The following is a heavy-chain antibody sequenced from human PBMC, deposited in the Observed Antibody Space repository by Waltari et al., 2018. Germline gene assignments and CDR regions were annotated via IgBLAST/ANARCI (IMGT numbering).Heavy chain of an antibody. J-gene: IGHJ6*02. D-gene: IGHD6-13*01. CDR3: ARLAAALPSFYYYYGMDV. CDR2: IIPIFGTA. Sequence: QVQLVQSGAEVKKTGSSVKVSCKASGGTFSSYAISWVRQAPGQGLEWMGGIIPIFGTANYAPKFKVRVTITTDESTSTAYMELSSLISEDTAVYYCARLAAALPSFYYYYGMDVWGQGTTVTVSS. V-gene: IGHV1-69*05. CDR1: GGTFSSYA.